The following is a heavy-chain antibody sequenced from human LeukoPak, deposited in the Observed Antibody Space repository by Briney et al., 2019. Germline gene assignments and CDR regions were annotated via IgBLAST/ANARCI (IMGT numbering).Heavy chain of an antibody. CDR2: IYYSGST. J-gene: IGHJ6*02. D-gene: IGHD2-15*01. V-gene: IGHV4-59*01. CDR1: GGFISSYY. Sequence: SETLSLTCTVSGGFISSYYWSWIRQPPGKGLEWIWYIYYSGSTNYNPSLKSRVTISVDTSKNQFSLKLSSVTAADTAVYYCARDLVGISSQYGMDVWGQGTTVTVSS. CDR3: ARDLVGISSQYGMDV.